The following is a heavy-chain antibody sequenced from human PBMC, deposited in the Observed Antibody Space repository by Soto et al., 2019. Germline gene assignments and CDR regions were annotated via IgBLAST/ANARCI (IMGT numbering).Heavy chain of an antibody. CDR2: INSNGEST. D-gene: IGHD1-1*01. Sequence: PSGTLSLTCAVSGGSISSSNWWSWVRQAPGKGLEWVSTINSNGESTYYADSVKGRFTISRDNSKNTLYLQMNSLRAEDTAVYYCARDRNRGDYWGQGTLVTVSS. CDR3: ARDRNRGDY. J-gene: IGHJ4*02. V-gene: IGHV3-23*01. CDR1: GGSISSSN.